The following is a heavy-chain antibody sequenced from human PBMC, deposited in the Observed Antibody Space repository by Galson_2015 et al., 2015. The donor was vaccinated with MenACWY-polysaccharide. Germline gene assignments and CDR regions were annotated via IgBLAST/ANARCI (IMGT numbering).Heavy chain of an antibody. D-gene: IGHD2-2*01. CDR1: GSTLTELS. J-gene: IGHJ6*02. V-gene: IGHV1-24*01. CDR3: ATTGYCSSTSCFTYGMDV. CDR2: FDPEDGET. Sequence: SVKVSCKVSGSTLTELSMHWVRQAPGKGLEWMGGFDPEDGETIYAQKFQGRVTMTEDTSTDTAYMELSSLRSEDTAVYYCATTGYCSSTSCFTYGMDVWGQGTTVTVSS.